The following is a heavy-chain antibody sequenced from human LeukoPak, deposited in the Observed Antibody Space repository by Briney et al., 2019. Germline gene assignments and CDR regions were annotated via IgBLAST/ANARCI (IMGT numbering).Heavy chain of an antibody. V-gene: IGHV4-34*01. Sequence: SETLSLTCAVYGGSFSGYYWSWIRQPPGKGLEWIGEINHSGSTNYNPSLKNRVTISVDTSKNQFSLKLSSVTAADTAVYYCARIAWDSSGYYYLDYWGQGTLVTVSS. J-gene: IGHJ4*02. CDR2: INHSGST. CDR1: GGSFSGYY. D-gene: IGHD3-22*01. CDR3: ARIAWDSSGYYYLDY.